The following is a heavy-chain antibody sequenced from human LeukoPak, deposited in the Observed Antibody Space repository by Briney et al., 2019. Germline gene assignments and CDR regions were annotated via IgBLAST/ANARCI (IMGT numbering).Heavy chain of an antibody. CDR2: ISSSSSYI. D-gene: IGHD3-10*01. V-gene: IGHV3-21*01. Sequence: PGGSLSLCCAASGFTFSSYSMNWVRQAPGKGLEWVSSISSSSSYIYYADSVKGRFTISRDNAKNSLYLQMNSLRAEDTALYYCARGRGCSTMACYPDYWGQGTLVTVSS. J-gene: IGHJ4*02. CDR3: ARGRGCSTMACYPDY. CDR1: GFTFSSYS.